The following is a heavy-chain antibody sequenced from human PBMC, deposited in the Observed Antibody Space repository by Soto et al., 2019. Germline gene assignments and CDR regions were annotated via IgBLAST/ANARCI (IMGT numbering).Heavy chain of an antibody. CDR3: GRSVGLSYGMDV. D-gene: IGHD1-26*01. J-gene: IGHJ6*02. V-gene: IGHV1-18*01. CDR1: GYIFASYG. Sequence: ASVKVSCKASGYIFASYGISWVRQAPGQGLEWMRWISAYNGNTNYAQKLQGRVTMSTDTSTSTAYMELRSLRSDDTAVYYCGRSVGLSYGMDVWGQGTTVTVSS. CDR2: ISAYNGNT.